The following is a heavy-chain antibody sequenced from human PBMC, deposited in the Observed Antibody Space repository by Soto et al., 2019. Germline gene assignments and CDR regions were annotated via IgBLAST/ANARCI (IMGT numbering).Heavy chain of an antibody. CDR2: IYWDDDK. Sequence: QITLNESGPTVLRPTETLTLTCRFSGFSLTTSGVGVGWVRQSPGKAPAWRALIYWDDDKRYSASLKSSLTITKDPSKNQGVLTVSDLDPTDTATYYCAHRVLRTVFGLVTTTAIYFDFWGQGTPVAVSS. CDR1: GFSLTTSGVG. D-gene: IGHD3-3*01. CDR3: AHRVLRTVFGLVTTTAIYFDF. V-gene: IGHV2-5*02. J-gene: IGHJ4*02.